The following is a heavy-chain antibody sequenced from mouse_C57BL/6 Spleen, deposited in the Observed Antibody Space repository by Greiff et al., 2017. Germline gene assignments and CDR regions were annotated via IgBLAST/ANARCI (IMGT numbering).Heavy chain of an antibody. CDR1: GFSFNTYA. D-gene: IGHD3-2*02. CDR2: IRSKSNNYAT. CDR3: VRHEPQAFFAY. J-gene: IGHJ3*01. Sequence: EVKLMESGGGLVQPKGSLKLSCAASGFSFNTYAMNWVRQAPGKGLEWVARIRSKSNNYATYYADSVKDRFTISRDDSESMLYLQMNNLKTEDTAMYYCVRHEPQAFFAYWGQGTLVTGSA. V-gene: IGHV10-1*01.